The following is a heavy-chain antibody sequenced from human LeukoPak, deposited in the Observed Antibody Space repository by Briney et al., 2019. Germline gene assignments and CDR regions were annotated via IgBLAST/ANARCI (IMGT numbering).Heavy chain of an antibody. CDR1: GFTFSDYY. Sequence: GGSLRLSCAASGFTFSDYYMSWIRQAPGKGLEWVSYISNSGSTIYYADSVKGRFFISRDNAKNSLYLQMNSLRAEDTAVYYRARAPKFRLVGVPKGPFDPWGQGTLVTVSS. J-gene: IGHJ5*02. V-gene: IGHV3-11*01. CDR2: ISNSGSTI. CDR3: ARAPKFRLVGVPKGPFDP. D-gene: IGHD1-26*01.